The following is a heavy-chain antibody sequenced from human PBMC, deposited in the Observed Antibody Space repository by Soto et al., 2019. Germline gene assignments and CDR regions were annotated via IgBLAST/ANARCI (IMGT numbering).Heavy chain of an antibody. Sequence: QVQLVQSGADVKKPGSSVKVSCQASGVTFSSETLGWVRQAPGQGLEWVGGIIPLFGTASYAQKFQGRVTITADESTSTVYMELRKRRYDDTAVYCCATALGENPASPFDAWGQGTLVNVSS. J-gene: IGHJ4*02. V-gene: IGHV1-69*01. CDR1: GVTFSSET. CDR2: IIPLFGTA. CDR3: ATALGENPASPFDA. D-gene: IGHD3-16*01.